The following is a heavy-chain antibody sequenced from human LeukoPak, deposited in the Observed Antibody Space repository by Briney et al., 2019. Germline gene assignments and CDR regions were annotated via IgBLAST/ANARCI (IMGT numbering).Heavy chain of an antibody. V-gene: IGHV4-4*07. D-gene: IGHD5-18*01. CDR2: IYTSGST. J-gene: IGHJ4*02. Sequence: SETLSLTCTVSGGSISSYYWSWIRQPAGKGLEWIGRIYTSGSTNYNPSLKSRVTISVDKSKNQFSLKLSSVTAADTAVYYCASPGYSYGTYDDYWGQGTLVTVSS. CDR3: ASPGYSYGTYDDY. CDR1: GGSISSYY.